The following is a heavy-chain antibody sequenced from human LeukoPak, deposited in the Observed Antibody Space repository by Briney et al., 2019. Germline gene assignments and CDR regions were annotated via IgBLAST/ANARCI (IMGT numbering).Heavy chain of an antibody. CDR1: GFTFSNYA. Sequence: PGRSLRLSCAASGFTFSNYAMHWVRQAPGKGLEWVALIWDDGSNKYYADSVKGRFTISRDNSKNTLYLQMNSLRAEDTAVYYCAKDVPGATGGDYWGQGTLVTVSS. J-gene: IGHJ4*02. D-gene: IGHD1-26*01. CDR3: AKDVPGATGGDY. V-gene: IGHV3-33*06. CDR2: IWDDGSNK.